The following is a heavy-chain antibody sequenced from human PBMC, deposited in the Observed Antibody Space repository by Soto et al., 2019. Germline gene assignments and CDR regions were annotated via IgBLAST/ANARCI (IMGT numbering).Heavy chain of an antibody. Sequence: SVKVSCKASGGTFSSYAISWVRQAPGQGLEWMGGIIPIFGTANYAQKFQGRVTITADKSTSTAYMELSSLRSEDTAVYYCAREYYYDSSGYASDAFDIWGQGTMVIVSS. D-gene: IGHD3-22*01. CDR2: IIPIFGTA. J-gene: IGHJ3*02. CDR3: AREYYYDSSGYASDAFDI. CDR1: GGTFSSYA. V-gene: IGHV1-69*06.